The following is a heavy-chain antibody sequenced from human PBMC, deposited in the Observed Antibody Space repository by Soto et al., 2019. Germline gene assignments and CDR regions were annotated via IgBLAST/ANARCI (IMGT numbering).Heavy chain of an antibody. V-gene: IGHV4-34*01. CDR2: IDDSGST. D-gene: IGHD2-2*01. CDR1: GGTFNDDD. CDR3: ARHPGYCSGNGCYGYYTMDV. Sequence: PSETLSLTSAVEGGTFNDDDWSWIRQPPGKGLEWIGEIDDSGSTKYNPSLESRVTISVDRSKNQFSLNLSSVTAADTAVYFCARHPGYCSGNGCYGYYTMDVWGQGTTVTVSS. J-gene: IGHJ6*02.